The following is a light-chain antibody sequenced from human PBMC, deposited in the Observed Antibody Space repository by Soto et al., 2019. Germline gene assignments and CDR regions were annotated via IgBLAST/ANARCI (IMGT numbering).Light chain of an antibody. V-gene: IGKV1-5*03. CDR1: QSISSW. CDR2: KAS. J-gene: IGKJ5*01. Sequence: DIQLTQSPSTLSASVGDRVTITCRASQSISSWLAWYQQKPGKAPKLLIYKASSLESGVPSRFSGSGSGTEFTLTISSLQPDDFATYYCQQYHTSSITFGQGRRLEIK. CDR3: QQYHTSSIT.